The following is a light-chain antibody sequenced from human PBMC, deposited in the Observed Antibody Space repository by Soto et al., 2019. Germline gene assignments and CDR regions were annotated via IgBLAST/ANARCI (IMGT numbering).Light chain of an antibody. CDR2: GAS. CDR3: QQYGSSPGT. V-gene: IGKV3-20*01. CDR1: QSVSSSY. Sequence: EIVLTQSPGTLSLSPGERATLSCRASQSVSSSYLAWYQQKPSQAPRLLIYGASSRATGIPDRFSGSESGTDFTLTISRLEPEDFAVYYCQQYGSSPGTFGQGTKVEIK. J-gene: IGKJ1*01.